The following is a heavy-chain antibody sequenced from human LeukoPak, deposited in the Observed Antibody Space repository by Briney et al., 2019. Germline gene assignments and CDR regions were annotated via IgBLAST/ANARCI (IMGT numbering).Heavy chain of an antibody. Sequence: SETLSLTCAVYGGSFSGYYWSWIRQPPGKGLEWIGEINHSGSTNYNPSLKSRVTISVDTSKNQFSLKLSSVTAPDTPVYYCXRVHCSSTSCXRPRXXFDXWGQGTLVTVSS. D-gene: IGHD2-2*01. CDR2: INHSGST. V-gene: IGHV4-34*01. CDR1: GGSFSGYY. CDR3: XRVHCSSTSCXRPRXXFDX. J-gene: IGHJ4*02.